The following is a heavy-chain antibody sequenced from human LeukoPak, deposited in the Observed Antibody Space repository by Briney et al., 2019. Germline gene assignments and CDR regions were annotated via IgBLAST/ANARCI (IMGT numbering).Heavy chain of an antibody. Sequence: SETLSLTCTVSGGSISAYYWSWVRQPPAKGLEGMGYISHGVSSHYNPSLESRVTMSIDTSKNHFSLRLTSVTAADTAMYYCARYSGSRWYGNLYYSYYMDVWGKGTTVTVPS. CDR2: ISHGVSS. CDR3: ARYSGSRWYGNLYYSYYMDV. J-gene: IGHJ6*03. CDR1: GGSISAYY. D-gene: IGHD6-13*01. V-gene: IGHV4-59*01.